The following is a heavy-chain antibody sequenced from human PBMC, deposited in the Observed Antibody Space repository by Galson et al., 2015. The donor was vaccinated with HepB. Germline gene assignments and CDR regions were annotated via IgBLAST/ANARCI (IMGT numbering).Heavy chain of an antibody. Sequence: SETLSLTCTVSGGSISSYYWSWIRQPPGKGLEWIGYIYYSGSTNYNPSLKSRVTISVDTSKNQFSLKLSSVTAADTAVYYCARQRWLQFPLDYWGQGTLVTVSS. V-gene: IGHV4-59*08. J-gene: IGHJ4*02. CDR3: ARQRWLQFPLDY. CDR1: GGSISSYY. CDR2: IYYSGST. D-gene: IGHD5-24*01.